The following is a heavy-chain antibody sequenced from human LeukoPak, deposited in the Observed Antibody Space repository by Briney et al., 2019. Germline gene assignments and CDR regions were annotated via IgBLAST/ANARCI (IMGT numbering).Heavy chain of an antibody. CDR2: INHSGST. Sequence: SETLSLTCTVSGVSIDSTYYYWGWIRQPPGKGLEWIGEINHSGSTNYNPSLKSRVTISVDTSKNQFSLKLSSVTAADTAVYYCAREGPHYYYGPLGSGSPQKGNQPLNAFDIWGQGTMVTVSS. CDR3: AREGPHYYYGPLGSGSPQKGNQPLNAFDI. CDR1: GVSIDSTYYY. D-gene: IGHD3-10*01. J-gene: IGHJ3*02. V-gene: IGHV4-39*07.